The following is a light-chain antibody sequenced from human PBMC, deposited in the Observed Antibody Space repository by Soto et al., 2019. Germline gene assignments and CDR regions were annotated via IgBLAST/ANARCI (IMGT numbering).Light chain of an antibody. V-gene: IGLV2-14*02. CDR1: SSDVGIYNL. CDR2: EVS. Sequence: QSALTQPASVSGSPGQSITISCTGTSSDVGIYNLVSWYQQHPGKAPKLMIYEVSKRPSGVSDRFSGSKSGNTASLTISGLQAEDEADYYCSSYKSSTTLFGGGTKLTVL. J-gene: IGLJ2*01. CDR3: SSYKSSTTL.